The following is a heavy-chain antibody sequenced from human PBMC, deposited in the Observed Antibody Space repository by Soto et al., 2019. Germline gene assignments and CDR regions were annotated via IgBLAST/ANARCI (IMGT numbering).Heavy chain of an antibody. Sequence: LETLSLTCTVSGGSISSSIYYWGWIRQPPGKGLEWIGSIYYSGSTYYNPSLKSRVTISVDTSKNQFSLKLSSVTAADTAVYYCARRGSGSYSDYWGQGTLVTVSS. D-gene: IGHD3-10*01. CDR3: ARRGSGSYSDY. CDR1: GGSISSSIYY. J-gene: IGHJ4*02. CDR2: IYYSGST. V-gene: IGHV4-39*01.